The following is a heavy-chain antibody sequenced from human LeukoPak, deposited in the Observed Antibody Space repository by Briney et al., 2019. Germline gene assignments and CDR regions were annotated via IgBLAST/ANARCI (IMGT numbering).Heavy chain of an antibody. CDR1: GYTFTSYD. Sequence: AASVKVSCKASGYTFTSYDINWVRQATGQGLEWMGWMNPNSGNTGYAQKFQGRVTMTRNTSISTAYMELSSLRSEDTAVYYCAVRLAVAGTGFDPWGQGTLVTVSS. CDR3: AVRLAVAGTGFDP. V-gene: IGHV1-8*01. CDR2: MNPNSGNT. J-gene: IGHJ5*02. D-gene: IGHD6-19*01.